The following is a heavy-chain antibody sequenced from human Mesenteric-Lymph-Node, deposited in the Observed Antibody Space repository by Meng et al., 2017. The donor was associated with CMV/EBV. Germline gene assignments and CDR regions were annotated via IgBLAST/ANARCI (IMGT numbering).Heavy chain of an antibody. CDR1: GFTFSSYC. J-gene: IGHJ4*02. CDR3: AKDRRWLLSPSYSYFDY. D-gene: IGHD3-3*01. V-gene: IGHV3-30*02. CDR2: IRYDGSNK. Sequence: GESLKISCAASGFTFSSYCMHLVRQAPGKGLEWVAFIRYDGSNKYYADSVKGRFTISRDNSKNTLYLQMNSLRAEDTAVYYCAKDRRWLLSPSYSYFDYWGQGTLVTVSS.